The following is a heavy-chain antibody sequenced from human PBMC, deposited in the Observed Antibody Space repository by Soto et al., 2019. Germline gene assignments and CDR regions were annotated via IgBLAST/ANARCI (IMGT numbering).Heavy chain of an antibody. CDR1: GFRFSSDS. J-gene: IGHJ4*02. Sequence: AAGSLRLSCADSGFRFSSDSMSWVRQTPGKGLEWVAAITATGDRTYYADSVTGRFTISRDNSKKTHYLQMTSLRAEDTAMYYCATMNGYFEYWGQGTPVTVSS. V-gene: IGHV3-23*01. CDR2: ITATGDRT. D-gene: IGHD3-22*01. CDR3: ATMNGYFEY.